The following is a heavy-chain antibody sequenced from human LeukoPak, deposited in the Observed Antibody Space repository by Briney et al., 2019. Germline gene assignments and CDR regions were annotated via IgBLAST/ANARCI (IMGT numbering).Heavy chain of an antibody. CDR2: IWYDGSNK. Sequence: GGSLRLSCAASGFTFSSYGMHWVRQAPGKGLEWVAVIWYDGSNKYYADSVKGRFTISRDNSKNTLYLQMNSLRAGDTAVYYCARDHAWRVVAATPADYWGQGTLVTVSS. CDR1: GFTFSSYG. V-gene: IGHV3-33*01. CDR3: ARDHAWRVVAATPADY. J-gene: IGHJ4*02. D-gene: IGHD2-15*01.